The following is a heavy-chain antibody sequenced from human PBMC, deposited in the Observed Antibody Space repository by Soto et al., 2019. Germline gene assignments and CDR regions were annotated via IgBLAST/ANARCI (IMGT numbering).Heavy chain of an antibody. Sequence: QVQLVESGGGVVQPGTSLTLSCSASGFIFSNYGMHWVRQAPGKGLEWVSIISYDGSRKHYVDSVKGRFTISRDNSKNAXDLQMNSLRAEDTAVYYCAKDIHPGRDTYHYGADYWGQGTLVAVSS. D-gene: IGHD5-12*01. V-gene: IGHV3-30*18. CDR3: AKDIHPGRDTYHYGADY. CDR2: ISYDGSRK. J-gene: IGHJ4*02. CDR1: GFIFSNYG.